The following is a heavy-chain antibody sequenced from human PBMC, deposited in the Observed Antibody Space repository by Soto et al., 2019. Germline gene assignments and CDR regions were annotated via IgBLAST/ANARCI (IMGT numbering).Heavy chain of an antibody. D-gene: IGHD6-6*01. CDR2: ISAYNGNT. J-gene: IGHJ6*02. Sequence: ASVKVSCKASGYTFTSYGISWVRQAPGQGLEWMGWISAYNGNTNYAQKLQGRVTMTTDTSTSTAYMELRSLRSDDTAVYYCARAAPKLSSSSGVDVWGQGTTVTVS. CDR3: ARAAPKLSSSSGVDV. V-gene: IGHV1-18*04. CDR1: GYTFTSYG.